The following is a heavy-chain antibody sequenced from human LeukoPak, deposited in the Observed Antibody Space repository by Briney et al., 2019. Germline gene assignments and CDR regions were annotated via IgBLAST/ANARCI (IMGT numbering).Heavy chain of an antibody. J-gene: IGHJ6*03. V-gene: IGHV4-61*02. D-gene: IGHD2-2*01. CDR3: AREQVVPAAMGYYYYMDV. CDR1: GGSISSGSYY. CDR2: IYTSGST. Sequence: SQTLSLTCTVSGGSISSGSYYWSWIRQPAGKGLEWIGRIYTSGSTNYNPSLKSRVTISVDTSKNQFSLKPSSVTAADTAVYYCAREQVVPAAMGYYYYMDVWGKGTTVTVSS.